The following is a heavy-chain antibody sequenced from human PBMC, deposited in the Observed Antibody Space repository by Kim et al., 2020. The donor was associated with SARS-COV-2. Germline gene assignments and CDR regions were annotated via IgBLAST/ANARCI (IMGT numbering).Heavy chain of an antibody. D-gene: IGHD3-16*01. J-gene: IGHJ4*02. CDR2: GGST. CDR3: ARWGARDY. V-gene: IGHV3-53*01. Sequence: GGSTYYADSVKGRFTISRDNSKNTLYLQMNSLRAEDTAVYYCARWGARDYWGQGTLVTVSS.